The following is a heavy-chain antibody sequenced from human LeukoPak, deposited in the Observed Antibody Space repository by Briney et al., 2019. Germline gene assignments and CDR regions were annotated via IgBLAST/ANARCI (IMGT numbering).Heavy chain of an antibody. CDR3: VRDRHWTNDWVFDY. V-gene: IGHV4-59*01. CDR2: IYYNGYT. CDR1: GGSIGTYY. J-gene: IGHJ4*02. D-gene: IGHD1/OR15-1a*01. Sequence: SETLSLTCTVSGGSIGTYYWSWIRQPPGKGLEWIGYIYYNGYTDYNPSLKSRVTISLHTSKNQFSLKLSSVNAADTAVYYCVRDRHWTNDWVFDYWGQGTLVTVSS.